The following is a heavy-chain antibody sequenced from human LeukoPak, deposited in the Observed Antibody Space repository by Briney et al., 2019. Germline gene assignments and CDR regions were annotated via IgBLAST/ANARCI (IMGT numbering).Heavy chain of an antibody. J-gene: IGHJ4*02. CDR1: GFTFSSYA. V-gene: IGHV3-48*04. CDR2: ISSSGSTI. CDR3: AREGPMLRGVIGGKIDY. Sequence: GGSLRLSCAASGFTFSSYAMSWVRQAPGKGLEWVSYISSSGSTIYYADSVKGRFTISRDNAKNSLYLQMNSLRAEDTAIYYCAREGPMLRGVIGGKIDYWGQGSLVTVSS. D-gene: IGHD3-10*01.